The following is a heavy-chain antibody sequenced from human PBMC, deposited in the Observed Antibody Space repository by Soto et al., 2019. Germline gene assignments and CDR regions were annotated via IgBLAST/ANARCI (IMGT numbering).Heavy chain of an antibody. CDR3: ARGLPGYYGMDV. J-gene: IGHJ6*02. Sequence: EVQLVESGGGLVQPGGSLRLSCAASGFTFSSYWIHWVRQAPGKGLVWVSRIKGDGSRTDYADSEKGRFTISRDNAKNTVYLKMNSLRDEDTAVYYCARGLPGYYGMDVWGQGTTVTVSS. CDR2: IKGDGSRT. D-gene: IGHD4-17*01. V-gene: IGHV3-74*01. CDR1: GFTFSSYW.